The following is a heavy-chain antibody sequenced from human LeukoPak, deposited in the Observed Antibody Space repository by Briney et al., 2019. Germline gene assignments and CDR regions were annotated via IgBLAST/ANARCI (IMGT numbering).Heavy chain of an antibody. CDR1: GGSISSGGFY. V-gene: IGHV4-31*03. J-gene: IGHJ3*02. CDR3: ASTSVGYYAFDI. D-gene: IGHD5-12*01. Sequence: SETLSLTCTVSGGSISSGGFYWGWIRQRPGNLEWIGYIYYSGSTYYNPSLKSRVTISVDTSKNQFSLKLSSVTAAHTAIYYCASTSVGYYAFDIWGQGTMVTVSS. CDR2: IYYSGST.